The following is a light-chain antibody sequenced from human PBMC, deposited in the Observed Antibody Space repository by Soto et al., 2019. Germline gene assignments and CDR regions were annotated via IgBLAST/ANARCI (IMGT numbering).Light chain of an antibody. CDR2: GNR. CDR3: QAYDYSLTAFV. Sequence: QSVLTQPPSVSGVPGQRVTISCTGNNSNLGAGYDVHWYQQLPGAAPKLVVFGNRNRPSGVPERFSGSKSGTSASLAITGLQAEDGGDYYCQAYDYSLTAFVFGGGTKLTVL. CDR1: NSNLGAGYD. V-gene: IGLV1-40*01. J-gene: IGLJ3*02.